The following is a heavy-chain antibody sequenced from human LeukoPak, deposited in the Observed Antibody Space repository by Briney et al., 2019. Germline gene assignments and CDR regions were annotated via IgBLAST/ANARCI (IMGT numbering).Heavy chain of an antibody. V-gene: IGHV4-4*07. CDR3: ARDTRLPNNWFDP. Sequence: TSETLSLTCTVYGGSISSYYWSWIRQPAGKGLEWIGRIYTSGSTNYNPSLKSRVTISVDTSKNRFSLRLSSVSAADTAVYYCARDTRLPNNWFDPWGQGTLVTVSS. CDR1: GGSISSYY. CDR2: IYTSGST. J-gene: IGHJ5*02. D-gene: IGHD2-15*01.